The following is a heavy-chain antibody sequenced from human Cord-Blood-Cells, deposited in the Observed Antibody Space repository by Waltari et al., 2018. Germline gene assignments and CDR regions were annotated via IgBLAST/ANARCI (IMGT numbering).Heavy chain of an antibody. V-gene: IGHV4-34*01. CDR2: INHSGST. D-gene: IGHD2-15*01. CDR1: GGSFSGYY. J-gene: IGHJ5*02. Sequence: QVQLQQWGAGLLKPSETLSLTCAVYGGSFSGYYWSWTRKPPGKGLEWIGQINHSGSTNYNPSLKSRVTISVDTSKNQFSLKLSSVTAADTAVYYCAGGVVVAATPIRWFDPWGQGTLVTVSS. CDR3: AGGVVVAATPIRWFDP.